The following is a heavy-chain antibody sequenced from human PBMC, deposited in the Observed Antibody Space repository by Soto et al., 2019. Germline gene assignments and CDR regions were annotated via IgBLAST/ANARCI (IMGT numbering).Heavy chain of an antibody. J-gene: IGHJ4*02. CDR2: IYHSGST. CDR1: GGSISSGGYS. V-gene: IGHV4-30-2*01. Sequence: QLQLQESGSGLVKPSQTLSLTCAVSGGSISSGGYSWSWIRQPPGKGLEWIGYIYHSGSTYYNPSLKSRVPIPVDRSKNQFSLKLSSVTAADTAVYYCARAGGLGAVAVDYWGQGTLVTVSS. CDR3: ARAGGLGAVAVDY. D-gene: IGHD6-19*01.